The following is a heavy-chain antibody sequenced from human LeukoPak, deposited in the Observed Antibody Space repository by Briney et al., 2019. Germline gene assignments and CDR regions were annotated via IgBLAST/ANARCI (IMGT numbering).Heavy chain of an antibody. CDR1: GFTFSNCA. Sequence: GGSLRLACAASGFTFSNCAMAWVRQAPGKGLELVSTISGSGGGTYYAGSVKGRFTISRDNSENTLYLQINSLRAEDTAVYYCARRLPYSFAYYFDYWGQGTLVTVSS. J-gene: IGHJ4*02. V-gene: IGHV3-23*01. CDR3: ARRLPYSFAYYFDY. CDR2: ISGSGGGT. D-gene: IGHD2-15*01.